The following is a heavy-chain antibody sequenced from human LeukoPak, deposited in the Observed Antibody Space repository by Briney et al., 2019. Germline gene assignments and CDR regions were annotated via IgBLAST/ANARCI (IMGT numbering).Heavy chain of an antibody. CDR1: GFTFSSYA. CDR3: ARLRAAGLYYYYYYMDV. J-gene: IGHJ6*03. D-gene: IGHD2-15*01. Sequence: GGSLRLSCAASGFTFSSYAMSCVRQPPGKGLEWVSAISGSGGSTYYADSVKSRFTISRDNSKNTLYLQMNSLSAADTAVYYCARLRAAGLYYYYYYMDVWGKGTTVTVSS. V-gene: IGHV3-23*01. CDR2: ISGSGGST.